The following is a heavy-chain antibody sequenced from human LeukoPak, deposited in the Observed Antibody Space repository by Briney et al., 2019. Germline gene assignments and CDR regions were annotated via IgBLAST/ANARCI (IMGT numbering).Heavy chain of an antibody. CDR3: ATHVYYDTSGFYSYFDH. CDR2: IYTSGST. D-gene: IGHD3-22*01. Sequence: SQTLSLTCTVSGDSISSGRYYWSWIRQPAGKGLEWIGRIYTSGSTNYNPSLKSRVTISVDTSKNQFSLELSSVTAADTAVYYCATHVYYDTSGFYSYFDHWGQGTLVSVSS. CDR1: GDSISSGRYY. J-gene: IGHJ4*02. V-gene: IGHV4-61*02.